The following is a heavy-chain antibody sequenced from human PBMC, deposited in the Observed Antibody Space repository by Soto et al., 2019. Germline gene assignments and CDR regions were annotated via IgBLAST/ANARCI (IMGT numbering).Heavy chain of an antibody. CDR2: IYYSGST. V-gene: IGHV4-59*01. CDR1: GGSISSYY. Sequence: SETLSLTCTVSGGSISSYYWSWIRQPPGKGLEWIGYIYYSGSTNYNPSLKSRVTISVDTPKNQFSLKLSSVTAADTAVYYCAREIAAAGTGLMPLDIWGQGTMVTVSS. CDR3: AREIAAAGTGLMPLDI. J-gene: IGHJ3*02. D-gene: IGHD6-13*01.